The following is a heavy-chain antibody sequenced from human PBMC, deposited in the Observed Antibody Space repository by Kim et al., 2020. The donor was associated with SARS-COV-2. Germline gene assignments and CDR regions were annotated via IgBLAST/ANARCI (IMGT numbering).Heavy chain of an antibody. J-gene: IGHJ4*02. V-gene: IGHV3-7*01. CDR2: IDQDGNEK. CDR3: VRRHRSGWNGFDH. Sequence: GGSLRLSCAASGFTFNYYWMTWVRQAPGKGLEWVGNIDQDGNEKNYVDSVRGRFSISRDNAKDSLDLQMSSLRVEDTGVYYCVRRHRSGWNGFDHWGQGILVTVSS. D-gene: IGHD6-19*01. CDR1: GFTFNYYW.